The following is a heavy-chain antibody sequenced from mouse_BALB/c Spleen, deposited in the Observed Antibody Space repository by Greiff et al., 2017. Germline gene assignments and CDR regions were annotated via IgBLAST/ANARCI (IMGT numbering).Heavy chain of an antibody. CDR1: GFSLTSYG. CDR2: IWAGGST. J-gene: IGHJ4*01. D-gene: IGHD1-1*01. V-gene: IGHV2-9*02. Sequence: VQLVESGPGLVAPSQSLSITCTVSGFSLTSYGVHWVRQPPGKGLEWLGVIWAGGSTNYNSALMSRLSISKDNSKSQVFLKMNSLQTDDTAMYSCARAYYYGSSCDRYAMDYWGQGTSVTVSA. CDR3: ARAYYYGSSCDRYAMDY.